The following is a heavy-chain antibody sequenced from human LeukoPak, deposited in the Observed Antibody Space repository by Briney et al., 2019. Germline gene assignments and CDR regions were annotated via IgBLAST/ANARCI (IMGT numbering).Heavy chain of an antibody. CDR3: ATAGHYVEGYCFDY. V-gene: IGHV3-7*01. CDR1: GFTFNTYW. D-gene: IGHD4-17*01. J-gene: IGHJ4*02. Sequence: HPGGSLRLSCAASGFTFNTYWMSWVRQAPGKGLEWVANIKQDASEKYYVDSVKGRFTISRDNAKNSLYLQMNSLRPEDTAVYYCATAGHYVEGYCFDYWGQGTLVTVSS. CDR2: IKQDASEK.